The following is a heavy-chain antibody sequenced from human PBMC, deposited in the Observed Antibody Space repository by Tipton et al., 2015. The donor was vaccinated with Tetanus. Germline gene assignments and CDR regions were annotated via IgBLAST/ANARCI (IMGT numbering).Heavy chain of an antibody. V-gene: IGHV3-20*04. D-gene: IGHD6-13*01. Sequence: SLRLSCAASGFTFDDYGMSWVRQAPGKGLEWVSGINWNGGSTGYADSVKGRFTISRDNAKNSLYLQMNSLRAEDTALYYCAKNNGGYSSSWRYGMDVWGQGTTVTVSS. CDR2: INWNGGST. CDR1: GFTFDDYG. CDR3: AKNNGGYSSSWRYGMDV. J-gene: IGHJ6*02.